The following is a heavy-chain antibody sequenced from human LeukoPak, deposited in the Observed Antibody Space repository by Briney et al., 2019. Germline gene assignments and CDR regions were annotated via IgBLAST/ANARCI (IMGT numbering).Heavy chain of an antibody. CDR1: GFTFSSYD. J-gene: IGHJ5*02. Sequence: GGSLRLSCAASGFTFSSYDMSWVRQAPGKGLEWVSAISGSGGSTYYADPVKGRFTISRDNSKNTLYLQMNSLRAEDTAVYYCAKGLELPWFDPWGQGTLVTVSS. D-gene: IGHD1-7*01. CDR2: ISGSGGST. V-gene: IGHV3-23*01. CDR3: AKGLELPWFDP.